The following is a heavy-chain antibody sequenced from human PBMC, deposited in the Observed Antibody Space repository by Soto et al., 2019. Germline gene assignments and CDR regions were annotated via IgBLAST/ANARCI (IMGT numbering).Heavy chain of an antibody. V-gene: IGHV4-31*03. Sequence: QVQLQESGPGLVKPSQTLSLTCTVSGGSISSGGYYWSWIRQHPGKGLEWIGYIYYSGSTYYNPSLKSRVTISVDTSKNQFSLKLSSVTAADTAVYYCARYMSSAHKAWFDPWGQGTLVTVSS. CDR2: IYYSGST. CDR3: ARYMSSAHKAWFDP. CDR1: GGSISSGGYY. D-gene: IGHD6-25*01. J-gene: IGHJ5*02.